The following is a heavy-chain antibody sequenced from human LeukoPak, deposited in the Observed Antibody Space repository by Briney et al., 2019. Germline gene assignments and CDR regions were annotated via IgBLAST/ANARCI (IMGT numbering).Heavy chain of an antibody. Sequence: GRSLRLSCTASGFTFSSYWMTCVREAPGKGREWVANIKQDGTENYYVDSVTGRFTISRDNAKNSLYLQMNSLRGEDTAVYYCARDVNGYRDYWGQGTLVTVSS. CDR3: ARDVNGYRDY. CDR1: GFTFSSYW. D-gene: IGHD2-8*01. J-gene: IGHJ4*02. V-gene: IGHV3-7*01. CDR2: IKQDGTEN.